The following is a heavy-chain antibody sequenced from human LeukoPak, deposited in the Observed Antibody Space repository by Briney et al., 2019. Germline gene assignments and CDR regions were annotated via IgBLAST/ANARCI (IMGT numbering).Heavy chain of an antibody. CDR1: GGSFSGNY. Sequence: SETLSLTCAVYGGSFSGNYWIWIRQPPGKGLEWIGEINHSGSTNYNPSLKSRVTISVDTSKNQFSLKLRSMTAADTAVYYCARRLEVPGTLPDYWGQGTLVTVSS. D-gene: IGHD6-19*01. V-gene: IGHV4-34*01. CDR3: ARRLEVPGTLPDY. CDR2: INHSGST. J-gene: IGHJ4*02.